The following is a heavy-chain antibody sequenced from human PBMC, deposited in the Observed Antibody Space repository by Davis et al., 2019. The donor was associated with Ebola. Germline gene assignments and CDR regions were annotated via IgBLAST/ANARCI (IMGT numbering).Heavy chain of an antibody. Sequence: PGGSLRLSCAASGFTFSNYWMHWVRHAPGEGLVWVSRIKSDGSFTRYADSVKGRFTISRDNAKNTLYLQMNSLRAEDTAVYYCARDMVHEYWGQGTLVTVSS. CDR1: GFTFSNYW. CDR3: ARDMVHEY. J-gene: IGHJ4*02. D-gene: IGHD3-10*01. V-gene: IGHV3-74*01. CDR2: IKSDGSFT.